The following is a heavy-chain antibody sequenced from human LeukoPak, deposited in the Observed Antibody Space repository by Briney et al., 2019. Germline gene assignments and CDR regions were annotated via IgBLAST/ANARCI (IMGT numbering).Heavy chain of an antibody. CDR2: IYYSGST. D-gene: IGHD3-16*02. J-gene: IGHJ5*02. V-gene: IGHV4-31*03. Sequence: SETLSLTCTVSGGSISSGGYYWTWIRQHPGKGLEWIGYIYYSGSTYYSPSLKSRVTISVDTSKNQFSLKLSSVTAADTAVYYCARGSYDYVWGSYRPAPNWFDPWGQGTLVTVSS. CDR1: GGSISSGGYY. CDR3: ARGSYDYVWGSYRPAPNWFDP.